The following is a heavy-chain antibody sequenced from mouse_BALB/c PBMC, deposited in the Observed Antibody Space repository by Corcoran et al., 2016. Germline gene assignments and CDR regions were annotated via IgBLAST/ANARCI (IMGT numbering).Heavy chain of an antibody. CDR3: ARRSSGYVYYYAMDY. CDR1: GYTFSSYW. J-gene: IGHJ4*01. D-gene: IGHD3-1*01. V-gene: IGHV1-9*01. Sequence: QVQLQQSGAELMKPGASVKISCKATGYTFSSYWIEWVKQRPGHGLEWIGEILPGSGSTNYNEKFKGKATFTADTSSNTAYMQLSSLTSEYSAVYYCARRSSGYVYYYAMDYWGQGTSVTVSS. CDR2: ILPGSGST.